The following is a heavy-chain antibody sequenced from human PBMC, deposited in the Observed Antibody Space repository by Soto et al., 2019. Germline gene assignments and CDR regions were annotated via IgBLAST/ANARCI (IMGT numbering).Heavy chain of an antibody. CDR2: ISYDGSNK. CDR1: GFTFSSYA. V-gene: IGHV3-30-3*01. Sequence: QVQLVESGGGVVQPGRSLRLSCAASGFTFSSYAMHWVRQAPGKGLEWVAVISYDGSNKYYADSVKGRFTISRDNSKNTLYLQMNSLSAEDTAVYYCARGRSGWVGWMFDYWGHGTLVTVSS. D-gene: IGHD6-19*01. CDR3: ARGRSGWVGWMFDY. J-gene: IGHJ4*01.